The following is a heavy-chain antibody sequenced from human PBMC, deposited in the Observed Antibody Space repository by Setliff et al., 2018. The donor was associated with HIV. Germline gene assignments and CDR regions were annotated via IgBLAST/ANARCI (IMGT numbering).Heavy chain of an antibody. V-gene: IGHV4-39*02. J-gene: IGHJ5*02. CDR3: AKRTFGSGRLDP. Sequence: PSETLSLTCTVSGGSISSGTYYWGWIRQPPGKGLEYIGTMYYSGSTYYNPSLRSRVTISVDTSKNHISLRLNSVTATDTAVYYCAKRTFGSGRLDPWGQRTLVTVSS. CDR1: GGSISSGTYY. CDR2: MYYSGST. D-gene: IGHD6-19*01.